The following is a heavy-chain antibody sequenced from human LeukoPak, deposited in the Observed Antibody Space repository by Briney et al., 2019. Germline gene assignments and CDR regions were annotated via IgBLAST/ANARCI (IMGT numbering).Heavy chain of an antibody. V-gene: IGHV3-23*01. CDR2: ISGSGGST. Sequence: GGSLRLSCAASGFTFSSYAMSWVRQAPGKGLEWGSAISGSGGSTYYADSVKGRFTISRDNSKNTLYLQMNSLRAEDTAVYYCAKAGSSGNDAFDIWGQGTMVTVSS. J-gene: IGHJ3*02. D-gene: IGHD3-22*01. CDR3: AKAGSSGNDAFDI. CDR1: GFTFSSYA.